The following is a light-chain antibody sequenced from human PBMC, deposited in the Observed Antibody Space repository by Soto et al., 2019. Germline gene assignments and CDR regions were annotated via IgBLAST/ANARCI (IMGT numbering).Light chain of an antibody. CDR3: CSYAGITTFSD. J-gene: IGLJ1*01. V-gene: IGLV2-23*01. Sequence: SALTQPASVSASPGQSITISCTGSSCDFVNYNLVSWYQHHPGKTPKLMIYEARKRPQGVSNRFSGYKSDNTASLTISGLQAEDEADYYCCSYAGITTFSDFATGTKVT. CDR1: SCDFVNYNL. CDR2: EAR.